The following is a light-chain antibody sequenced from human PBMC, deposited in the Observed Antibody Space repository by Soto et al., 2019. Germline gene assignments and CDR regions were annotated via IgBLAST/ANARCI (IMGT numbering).Light chain of an antibody. CDR2: KVS. V-gene: IGKV2-30*02. CDR3: VQCPRWPFT. Sequence: DVVMTQSPLSLSVTLGQSASISCRSSQSLVHSDGNTYLHWYQQRPGQSPRRLIYKVSNRDSGVPDIFSGSGSRTVFALKISAREAEDVGVYSCVQCPRWPFTFRGGTIVEIK. J-gene: IGKJ4*01. CDR1: QSLVHSDGNTY.